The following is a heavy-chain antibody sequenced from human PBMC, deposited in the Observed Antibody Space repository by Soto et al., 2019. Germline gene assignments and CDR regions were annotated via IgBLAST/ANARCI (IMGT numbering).Heavy chain of an antibody. D-gene: IGHD2-2*02. Sequence: QVQLVQSGAEVKKPGSSVNVSCKASGGTFSSYAISWVRQAPGQGLEWMGGIIPIFGTANYAQKFQGRVTITADESTSTAYMELSSLRSEDTAVYYCARRSHCSSTSCYIEGWFDPWGQGTLVTVSS. J-gene: IGHJ5*02. CDR3: ARRSHCSSTSCYIEGWFDP. CDR1: GGTFSSYA. V-gene: IGHV1-69*01. CDR2: IIPIFGTA.